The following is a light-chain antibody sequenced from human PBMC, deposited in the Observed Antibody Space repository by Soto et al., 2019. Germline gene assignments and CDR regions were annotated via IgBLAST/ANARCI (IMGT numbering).Light chain of an antibody. CDR2: EVS. Sequence: QSVLTQPASVSWSPGQSITISCAGTGSDVGAYNLVSWYQQHPGKAPKLIICEVSTRPSGISNRFSGSKSGDTASLTISGLQAEDEADYFCCSYAGTVAYVFGNGTKVTVL. CDR3: CSYAGTVAYV. J-gene: IGLJ1*01. V-gene: IGLV2-23*02. CDR1: GSDVGAYNL.